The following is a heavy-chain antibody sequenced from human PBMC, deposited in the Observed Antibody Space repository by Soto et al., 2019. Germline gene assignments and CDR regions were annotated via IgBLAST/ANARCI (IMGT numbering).Heavy chain of an antibody. CDR1: GFTFSSYG. J-gene: IGHJ4*02. Sequence: GSLRPSCAASGFTFSSYGMHWVRQAPGKGLDWVAVISYDGSNKYYADSVKGRFTISRDNSKNTLYPQMNSLRAEDTAVYYCAKSGGVGFRELDYWGKGTLVTVS. D-gene: IGHD3-10*01. CDR2: ISYDGSNK. V-gene: IGHV3-30*18. CDR3: AKSGGVGFRELDY.